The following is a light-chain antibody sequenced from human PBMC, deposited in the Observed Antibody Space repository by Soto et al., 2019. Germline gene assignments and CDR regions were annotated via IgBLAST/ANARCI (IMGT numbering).Light chain of an antibody. Sequence: QSALTQPASVSGSPGQSITISCTGTSSDVGGYNYVSWYQQHPGKAPKLMIYDVSNRPSGVSNRFSGSKSGNTASLTISGLQAEDEADYYCSSYTSNSTLEDVFGTGTKDTDL. CDR3: SSYTSNSTLEDV. CDR2: DVS. J-gene: IGLJ1*01. CDR1: SSDVGGYNY. V-gene: IGLV2-14*01.